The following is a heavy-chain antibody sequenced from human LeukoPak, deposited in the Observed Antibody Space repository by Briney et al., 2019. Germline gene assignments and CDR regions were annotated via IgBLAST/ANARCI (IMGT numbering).Heavy chain of an antibody. D-gene: IGHD3-9*01. V-gene: IGHV5-10-1*01. CDR3: ARHRKYDSLTGYGSLFDY. CDR2: IDPSDSYT. CDR1: GYSFTSYW. Sequence: GESLRISCKGSGYSFTSYWISWVRQMPGKGLEWMGRIDPSDSYTNYSPSFQGHVTISADKSISTAYLQWSSLKASDTAMYYCARHRKYDSLTGYGSLFDYWGQGTLVTVSS. J-gene: IGHJ4*02.